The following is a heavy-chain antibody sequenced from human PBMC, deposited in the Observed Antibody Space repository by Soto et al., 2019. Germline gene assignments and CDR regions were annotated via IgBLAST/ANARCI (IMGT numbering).Heavy chain of an antibody. Sequence: EVQLVESGGGLVQPGRSLRLSCAASGFTFDDYAMHWVRQVPGKGLEWVSGISWNSGNIGYADSVKGRFTISRDNAKNSLNQKLNSEGADVTALYNYAKATYSSCSFYIDVWAKGTTATVSS. V-gene: IGHV3-9*01. CDR2: ISWNSGNI. CDR1: GFTFDDYA. J-gene: IGHJ6*04. D-gene: IGHD6-13*01. CDR3: AKATYSSCSFYIDV.